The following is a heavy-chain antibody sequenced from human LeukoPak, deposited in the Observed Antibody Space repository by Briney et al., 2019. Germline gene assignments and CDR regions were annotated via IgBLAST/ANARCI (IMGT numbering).Heavy chain of an antibody. CDR1: GGSISSSSYY. CDR2: IYYSGST. J-gene: IGHJ4*02. CDR3: ARVNYYDSSGSLGY. V-gene: IGHV4-39*07. Sequence: SETLSLTCTVSGGSISSSSYYWGWIRQPPGKGLGWIGSIYYSGSTNYNPSLKSRVTISVDKSKNQFSLKLSSVTAADTAVYYCARVNYYDSSGSLGYWGQGTLVTVSS. D-gene: IGHD3-22*01.